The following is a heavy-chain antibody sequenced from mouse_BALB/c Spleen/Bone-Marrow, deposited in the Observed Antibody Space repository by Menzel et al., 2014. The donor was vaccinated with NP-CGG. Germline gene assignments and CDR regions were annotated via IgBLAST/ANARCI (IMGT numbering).Heavy chain of an antibody. CDR3: ASYRYGWYFDV. CDR2: IDPANGNT. J-gene: IGHJ1*01. Sequence: VHVKQSGAELVKLGASVKLSCTASGLNIKDTYMHWVKQRPEQGLEWIGRIDPANGNTKYDPKFQGKATITADTSSNTAHLQLNSLTSEDTAVYYCASYRYGWYFDVWGAETTVTVSS. V-gene: IGHV14-3*02. CDR1: GLNIKDTY. D-gene: IGHD2-12*01.